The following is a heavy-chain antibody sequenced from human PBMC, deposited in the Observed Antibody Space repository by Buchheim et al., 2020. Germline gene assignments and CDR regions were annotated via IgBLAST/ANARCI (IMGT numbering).Heavy chain of an antibody. D-gene: IGHD2/OR15-2a*01. Sequence: QVQLQESGPGLVKPSGTLSLTCAVSGGSITSSNWWTWVRQPPGKGLEWVGEIYHSGSTKYTPSLKSRVTISVDKSKNQFSLKLSSVTAADTAVYYCARDENSIFYEGANYYYYGMDVWGQGTT. CDR3: ARDENSIFYEGANYYYYGMDV. CDR2: IYHSGST. V-gene: IGHV4-4*02. CDR1: GGSITSSNW. J-gene: IGHJ6*02.